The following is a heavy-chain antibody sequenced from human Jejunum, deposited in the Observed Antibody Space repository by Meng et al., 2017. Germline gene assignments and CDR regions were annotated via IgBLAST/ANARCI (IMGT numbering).Heavy chain of an antibody. CDR3: AQTDYFHY. Sequence: EVHLVESGGGLVQPGGCLRLSCAASGFTFSSYWMHWVRQAPGKGLMWVSRIRSDGSSTGYADSVKGRFTISRDNAKNTLYLQMNSLRAEDTAVYYCAQTDYFHYWGQGTLVTVSS. CDR2: IRSDGSST. V-gene: IGHV3-74*01. CDR1: GFTFSSYW. J-gene: IGHJ4*02.